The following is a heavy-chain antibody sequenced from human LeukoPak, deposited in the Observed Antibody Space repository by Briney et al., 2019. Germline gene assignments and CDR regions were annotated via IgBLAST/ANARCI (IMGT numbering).Heavy chain of an antibody. CDR1: GFAFDIYR. Sequence: GGSLRLSCAASGFAFDIYRMHWVRQAPGKGLEWIGRIKSKTDGETTAYGSPVKGRFTISRDDSKNTQYLQMNSLKAEDTAVYYCITDSLVMNYWGQGTLVTVSS. J-gene: IGHJ4*02. CDR2: IKSKTDGETT. V-gene: IGHV3-15*01. CDR3: ITDSLVMNY. D-gene: IGHD2-21*01.